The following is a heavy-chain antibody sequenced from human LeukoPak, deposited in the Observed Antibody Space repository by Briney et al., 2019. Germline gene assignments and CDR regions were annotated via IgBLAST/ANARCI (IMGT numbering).Heavy chain of an antibody. J-gene: IGHJ2*01. CDR1: GFIFSTHG. CDR2: ISDDGKTE. Sequence: GGSLRLSCGASGFIFSTHGMHWVRQAPGKGLEWVAVISDDGKTEYYADSVRGRFTISRDNSKNTVYLQVNSLRAEDTAVCYCAKVGRGYPTSWWYFDVWGRGTLVTVSS. V-gene: IGHV3-30*18. D-gene: IGHD1-26*01. CDR3: AKVGRGYPTSWWYFDV.